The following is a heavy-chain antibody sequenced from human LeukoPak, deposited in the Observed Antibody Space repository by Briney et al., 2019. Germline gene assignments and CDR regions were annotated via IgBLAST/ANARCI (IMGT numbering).Heavy chain of an antibody. CDR3: AKNSGTSRPFYDY. CDR2: ISGDVIYT. Sequence: GGSLRLSGAASGFTFSNNAMTCVRPAPGRGLQWGSIISGDVIYTYNLDYVKDRHTTSRNNAKNTLFLQMKNLRADDTAVYYCAKNSGTSRPFYDYWGQGIVVTVSS. V-gene: IGHV3-23*01. CDR1: GFTFSNNA. J-gene: IGHJ4*02. D-gene: IGHD1-1*01.